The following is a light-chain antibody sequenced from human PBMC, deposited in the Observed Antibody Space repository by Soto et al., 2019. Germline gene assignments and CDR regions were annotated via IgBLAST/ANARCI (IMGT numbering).Light chain of an antibody. CDR2: AAS. CDR1: QGISSS. Sequence: DIQLTQSPSFLSASVGDRVTITCRASQGISSSLAWFQQKPGKAPKLLIYAASTLQSRVPSRFSGSGSGTAFTLTINSLQPEDFATYSCQQVNTYPHTFGQGTKLEIK. CDR3: QQVNTYPHT. J-gene: IGKJ2*01. V-gene: IGKV1-9*01.